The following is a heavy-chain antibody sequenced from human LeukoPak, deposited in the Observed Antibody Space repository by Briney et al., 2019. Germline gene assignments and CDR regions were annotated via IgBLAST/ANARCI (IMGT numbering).Heavy chain of an antibody. CDR1: GFTVSSNY. Sequence: PGGSLRLSCAASGFTVSSNYMSWARQAPGKGLEWVSCITGSGGSTYHADSVKGRFTISRDSSKNTVYLQMNSLRAEDTAVYYCAKTYYYGSGKGYFDYWGQGTLVTVSS. V-gene: IGHV3-53*01. CDR2: ITGSGGST. J-gene: IGHJ4*02. D-gene: IGHD3-10*01. CDR3: AKTYYYGSGKGYFDY.